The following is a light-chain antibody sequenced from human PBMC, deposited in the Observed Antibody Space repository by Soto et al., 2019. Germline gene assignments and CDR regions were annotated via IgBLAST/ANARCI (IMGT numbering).Light chain of an antibody. Sequence: EIVLTQSPGTLSLSPGERATLSCRASESVSSSYLAWYQQKPGQAPRLLIYGASSRATGIPDRFSGSGSGTAFTLTISRLEPEDFAVYYCQQYGSSPRMFGQGTKV. CDR2: GAS. J-gene: IGKJ1*01. V-gene: IGKV3-20*01. CDR1: ESVSSSY. CDR3: QQYGSSPRM.